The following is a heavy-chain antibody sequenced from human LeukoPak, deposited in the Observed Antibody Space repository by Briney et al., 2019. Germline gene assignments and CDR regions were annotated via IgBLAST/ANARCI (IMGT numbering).Heavy chain of an antibody. D-gene: IGHD3-16*01. CDR1: GFTFRSYA. CDR3: ARLVGVSSLDY. CDR2: ISGSPDNT. Sequence: PGGSLRLSCVVSGFTFRSYAMYWVRQAPGKGLEWVSEISGSPDNTYYAASVKGRFATSRDDSRNTLYLQINSLRAEDTAVYYCARLVGVSSLDYWGQGTPVTVSS. J-gene: IGHJ4*02. V-gene: IGHV3-23*01.